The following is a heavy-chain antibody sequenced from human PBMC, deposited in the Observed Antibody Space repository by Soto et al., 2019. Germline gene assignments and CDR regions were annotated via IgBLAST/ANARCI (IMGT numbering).Heavy chain of an antibody. Sequence: QVQLVQSGAEVKKPGASVKVSCKASGYTFTSYEINWVRQATGQGLEWMGWMNPNSGDTGYAQKFQGRVTMTRNTSISTAYMELSTLRSEDTAVYYCARGELLWFGELLRWGQGTLVTVSS. CDR2: MNPNSGDT. CDR3: ARGELLWFGELLR. V-gene: IGHV1-8*01. CDR1: GYTFTSYE. J-gene: IGHJ4*02. D-gene: IGHD3-10*01.